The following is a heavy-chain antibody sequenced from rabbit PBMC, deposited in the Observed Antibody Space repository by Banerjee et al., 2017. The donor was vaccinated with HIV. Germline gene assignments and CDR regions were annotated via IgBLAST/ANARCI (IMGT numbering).Heavy chain of an antibody. CDR1: GLDFSSSDW. J-gene: IGHJ4*01. CDR3: ARDLAGVIGWNFGL. CDR2: IDSDGSGST. D-gene: IGHD4-1*01. Sequence: LEESGGGLVQPEGSLALTCRGSGLDFSSSDWICWVRQAPGKGLEGIACIDSDGSGSTYYASWAKGRSTVSKTSSTTVTLQMTSLTAADTATYFCARDLAGVIGWNFGLWGPGTLVTVS. V-gene: IGHV1S45*01.